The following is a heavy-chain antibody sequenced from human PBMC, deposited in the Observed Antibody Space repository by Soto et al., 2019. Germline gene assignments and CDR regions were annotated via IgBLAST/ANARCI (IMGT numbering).Heavy chain of an antibody. J-gene: IGHJ4*02. D-gene: IGHD3-22*01. Sequence: ASVKVSCKASGYTFNNYYISWVRQAPGQGLEWMGWISAYNGKTNYAQKLQGRVTMTTDTSTSTAYMELRSLRSDDTAVYYCARDDPDYYDSNASYGSIDYRGQGPLVTVSS. CDR1: GYTFNNYY. CDR2: ISAYNGKT. CDR3: ARDDPDYYDSNASYGSIDY. V-gene: IGHV1-18*04.